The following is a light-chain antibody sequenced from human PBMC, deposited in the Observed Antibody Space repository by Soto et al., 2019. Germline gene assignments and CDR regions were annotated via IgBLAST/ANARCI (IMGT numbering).Light chain of an antibody. J-gene: IGKJ2*01. V-gene: IGKV3-15*01. CDR3: QQYGDWPPET. Sequence: EIVMTQSPATLAGSPGETVTLSCRASQSLSDNLAWYQQKPGQAPRLLIFRASTRATGVPARFSGRGSGTEFTLTISGLQSEDFAVYYCQQYGDWPPETFGQGTKLEI. CDR2: RAS. CDR1: QSLSDN.